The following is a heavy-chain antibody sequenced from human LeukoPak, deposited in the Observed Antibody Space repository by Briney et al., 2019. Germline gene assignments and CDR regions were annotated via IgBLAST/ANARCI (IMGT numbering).Heavy chain of an antibody. CDR3: ARGVLARGSSGWYFDY. CDR2: ISSNGGST. Sequence: GGSLRPSCAASRFTFSSYAMDWVRQAPGKGLEYVSAISSNGGSTYYANSVKGRFPISRVNSKNKLYLQMGSLRAEDMAVYYCARGVLARGSSGWYFDYWGQGTLVTVSS. J-gene: IGHJ4*02. D-gene: IGHD6-19*01. CDR1: RFTFSSYA. V-gene: IGHV3-64*01.